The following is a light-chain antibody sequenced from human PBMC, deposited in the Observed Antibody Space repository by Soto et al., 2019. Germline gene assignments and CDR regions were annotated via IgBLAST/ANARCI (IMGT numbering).Light chain of an antibody. J-gene: IGKJ1*01. Sequence: DIQMTQSPSTLSGSVGDRVTITCRASQTISSWLAWYQQKPGKAPKLLIYKASTLKSGVPSRFSGSGSGTEFPLTISSLQPDAFATYYCQHYNSYSEAFGQGTKVDTK. CDR2: KAS. V-gene: IGKV1-5*03. CDR3: QHYNSYSEA. CDR1: QTISSW.